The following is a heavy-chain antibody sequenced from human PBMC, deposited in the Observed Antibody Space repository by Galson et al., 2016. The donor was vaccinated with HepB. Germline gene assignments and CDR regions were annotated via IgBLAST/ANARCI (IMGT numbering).Heavy chain of an antibody. J-gene: IGHJ4*02. CDR2: IYSGGST. Sequence: SLRLSCAASGVTVSNNYMTWVRQAPGKGLEFVSSIYSGGSTYYADSVKGRFTICRDSSTNTVYLQMNSLRAEDTAVYYCAAEGAGEDWAFVFWGQGTLVTVSS. D-gene: IGHD6-19*01. V-gene: IGHV3-53*01. CDR1: GVTVSNNY. CDR3: AAEGAGEDWAFVF.